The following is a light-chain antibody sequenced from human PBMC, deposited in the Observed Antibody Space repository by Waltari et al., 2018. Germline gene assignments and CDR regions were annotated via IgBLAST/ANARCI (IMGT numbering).Light chain of an antibody. Sequence: QSVLTQPPSASGTPGQRVTISFSGSLSNIESKTVNWYRQLPGPAPKLLIYGDNQRPSGVPDRFSGSKSGTSASLAISGLQSADEADYYCAGWDDSLNGPVFGGGTKLTVL. CDR2: GDN. CDR3: AGWDDSLNGPV. J-gene: IGLJ3*02. V-gene: IGLV1-44*01. CDR1: LSNIESKT.